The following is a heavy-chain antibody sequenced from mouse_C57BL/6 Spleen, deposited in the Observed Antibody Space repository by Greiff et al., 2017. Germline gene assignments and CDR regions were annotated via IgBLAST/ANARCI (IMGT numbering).Heavy chain of an antibody. V-gene: IGHV4-1*01. Sequence: ATGGIDFSRYWMSWVRRAPGKGLEWIGEINPDSSTINYAPSLKDKFIISRDNAKNTLYLQMSKVRSEDTALYYCARRDYGSPFAYWGQGTLVTVSA. CDR2: INPDSSTI. CDR1: GIDFSRYW. CDR3: ARRDYGSPFAY. D-gene: IGHD1-1*01. J-gene: IGHJ3*01.